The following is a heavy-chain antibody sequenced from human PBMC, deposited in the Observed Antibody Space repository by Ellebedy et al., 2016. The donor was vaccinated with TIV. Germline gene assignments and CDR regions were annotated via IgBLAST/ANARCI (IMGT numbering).Heavy chain of an antibody. CDR3: ARGSKKEPRNWFDP. J-gene: IGHJ5*02. V-gene: IGHV4-39*07. Sequence: SETLSLTXTVSGGSISSSSYYWGWIRQPPGKGLEWIGSIYYSGSTYYNPSLKSRVTISVDTSKNQFSLKLSSVTAADTAVYYCARGSKKEPRNWFDPWGQGTQVTVSS. CDR2: IYYSGST. CDR1: GGSISSSSYY. D-gene: IGHD1-26*01.